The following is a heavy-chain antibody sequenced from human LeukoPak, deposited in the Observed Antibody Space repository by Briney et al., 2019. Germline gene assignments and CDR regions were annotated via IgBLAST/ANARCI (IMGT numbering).Heavy chain of an antibody. CDR3: ARGRGRYWYFDL. Sequence: PGGSLRLSCAASGFTFSNYGMHWVRQAPGKGLVWVSRINSDGSSTSYADSVKGRFTISRDNAKNTLYLQMNSLRAEDTAVYYCARGRGRYWYFDLWGRGTLVTVSS. D-gene: IGHD3-10*01. V-gene: IGHV3-74*01. J-gene: IGHJ2*01. CDR1: GFTFSNYG. CDR2: INSDGSST.